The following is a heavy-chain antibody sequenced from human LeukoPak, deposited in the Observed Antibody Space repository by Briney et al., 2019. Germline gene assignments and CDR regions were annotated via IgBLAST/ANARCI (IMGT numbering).Heavy chain of an antibody. D-gene: IGHD4-11*01. CDR2: IIPIFGTA. Sequence: SVKVSCKASGGTFSSYAISWVRQAPGQGLEWMGGIIPIFGTANYAQKFQGRVTITTDESTSTAYMELSSLRSEDTAVYYCTRGLATVTGNYYYYYMDVWGKGTTVTVSS. J-gene: IGHJ6*03. V-gene: IGHV1-69*05. CDR3: TRGLATVTGNYYYYYMDV. CDR1: GGTFSSYA.